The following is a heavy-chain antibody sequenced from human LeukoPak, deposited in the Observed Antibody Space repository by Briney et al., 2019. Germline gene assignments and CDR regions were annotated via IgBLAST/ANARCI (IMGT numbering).Heavy chain of an antibody. CDR2: IKQDGSDT. Sequence: GGSLRLSCAASGFAFSRYWMAWVRQAPGKGLEWVANIKQDGSDTYYVGSVKGRFTISRDNAENSLYLQMNSLRADDTAVYYCARDGWPGSSYYRPFDYWGQGTLVTVSS. D-gene: IGHD6-13*01. CDR3: ARDGWPGSSYYRPFDY. J-gene: IGHJ4*02. CDR1: GFAFSRYW. V-gene: IGHV3-7*01.